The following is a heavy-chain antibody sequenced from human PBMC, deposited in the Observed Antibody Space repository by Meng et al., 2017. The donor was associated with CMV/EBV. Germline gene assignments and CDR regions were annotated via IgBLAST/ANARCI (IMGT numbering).Heavy chain of an antibody. Sequence: CTVSGYSVSTSSYYWVWIRQSPRKGLEWIGSVYFLGNTYKNPSLKSRLTISIDTSKNQFSLRLTSLTAADTAMYFCARGGESGNWFDPWGQGTLVTVSS. CDR3: ARGGESGNWFDP. CDR2: VYFLGNT. D-gene: IGHD3-3*01. V-gene: IGHV4-39*07. CDR1: GYSVSTSSYY. J-gene: IGHJ5*02.